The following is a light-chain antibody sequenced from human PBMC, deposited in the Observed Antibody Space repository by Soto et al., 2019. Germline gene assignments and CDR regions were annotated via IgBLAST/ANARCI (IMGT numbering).Light chain of an antibody. J-gene: IGKJ1*01. Sequence: DIQMTQSPSTLSASVGDRVTITCRASQSISSWLAWYQQKPGKAPKLLIYDASSLESGVPSRFSGSGSGTEFTLTSSSLQPDDFATYYCQQYNSPLRTFGQGTKVEIK. CDR2: DAS. V-gene: IGKV1-5*01. CDR3: QQYNSPLRT. CDR1: QSISSW.